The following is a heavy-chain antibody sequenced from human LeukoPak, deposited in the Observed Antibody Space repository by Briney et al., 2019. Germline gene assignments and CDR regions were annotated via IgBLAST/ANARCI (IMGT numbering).Heavy chain of an antibody. J-gene: IGHJ4*02. D-gene: IGHD5-18*01. CDR2: IKSKTDGATT. Sequence: GGSLRLSCAASGFTFTNAWLNWVRQAPGKGLEWVGRIKSKTDGATTDYAAPVKGRFTISRDDSKSTLYLQMNSLKTEDTAVYYCTTDKDTPMVNYWGQGTLDTVSS. CDR3: TTDKDTPMVNY. V-gene: IGHV3-15*01. CDR1: GFTFTNAW.